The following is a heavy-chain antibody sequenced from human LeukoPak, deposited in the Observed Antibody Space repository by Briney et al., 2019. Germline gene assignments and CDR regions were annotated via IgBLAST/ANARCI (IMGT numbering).Heavy chain of an antibody. J-gene: IGHJ5*01. CDR2: INPNSGGT. CDR1: GYTFTDYY. V-gene: IGHV1-2*02. CDR3: VRPPQLIAAAGTYNWFDS. D-gene: IGHD6-13*01. Sequence: ASVKVSCKASGYTFTDYYMHWVRQAPGQGLGWMGWINPNSGGTNYAQKFQGRVTMTRDMSINTAYMELSRLRSDDTAVYYCVRPPQLIAAAGTYNWFDSWGQGTLVTVSS.